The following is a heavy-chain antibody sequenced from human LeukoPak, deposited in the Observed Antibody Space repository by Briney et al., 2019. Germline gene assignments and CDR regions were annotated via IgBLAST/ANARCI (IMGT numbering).Heavy chain of an antibody. Sequence: GASAKVSCKASGYTFTSYYMHWVRQAPGQGLEWMGIINPSGGSTSYAQKFQGRVTMTRDTSTSTVYMELSSLRSEDTAVYYCARYGSPYYYDSSGYYPFDYWGQGTLATVSS. CDR1: GYTFTSYY. J-gene: IGHJ4*02. V-gene: IGHV1-46*01. D-gene: IGHD3-22*01. CDR2: INPSGGST. CDR3: ARYGSPYYYDSSGYYPFDY.